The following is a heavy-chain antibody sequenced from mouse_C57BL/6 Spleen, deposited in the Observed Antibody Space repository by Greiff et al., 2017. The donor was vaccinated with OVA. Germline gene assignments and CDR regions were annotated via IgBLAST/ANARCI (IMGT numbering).Heavy chain of an antibody. V-gene: IGHV5-4*01. CDR2: ISDGGSYT. D-gene: IGHD2-12*01. J-gene: IGHJ4*01. CDR3: AGLRRGYAMDY. CDR1: GFTFSSYA. Sequence: EVQVVESGGGLVKPGGSLKLSCAASGFTFSSYAMSWVRQTPEKRLEWVATISDGGSYTYYPDNVKGRFTISRDNAKNNLYLQMSHLKSEDTAMYYCAGLRRGYAMDYWGQGTSVTVSS.